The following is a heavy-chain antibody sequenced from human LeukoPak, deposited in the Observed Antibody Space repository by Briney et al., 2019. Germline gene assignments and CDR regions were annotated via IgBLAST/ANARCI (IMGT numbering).Heavy chain of an antibody. V-gene: IGHV4-30-4*08. CDR1: GGSISSGDYY. J-gene: IGHJ4*02. CDR2: IYYSGST. CDR3: ARAIGYYPFDY. D-gene: IGHD3-3*01. Sequence: PSETLSLTCTVSGGSISSGDYYWRWLRQPPGTGREWIGYIYYSGSTYYNPSLKSRVTISVDTSKNQFSLKLSSVTAADTAVYYCARAIGYYPFDYWGQGTLVTVSS.